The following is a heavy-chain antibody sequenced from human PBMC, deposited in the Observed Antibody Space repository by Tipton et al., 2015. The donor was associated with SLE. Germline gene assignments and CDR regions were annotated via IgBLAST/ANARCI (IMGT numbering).Heavy chain of an antibody. CDR3: AGEGRSLDYGMDV. CDR1: EYTFSRYN. V-gene: IGHV3-48*01. Sequence: SLRLSCVASEYTFSRYNMNWVRQAPGKGLEWVSYISSTSSLIYYADSVKGRFTISRDNAKNSLYLQMNSLRAEDTAVYYCAGEGRSLDYGMDVWGQGTTVTVSS. D-gene: IGHD3-10*01. J-gene: IGHJ6*02. CDR2: ISSTSSLI.